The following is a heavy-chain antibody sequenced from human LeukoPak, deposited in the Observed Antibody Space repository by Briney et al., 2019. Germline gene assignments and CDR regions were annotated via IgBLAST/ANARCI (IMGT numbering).Heavy chain of an antibody. V-gene: IGHV3-9*01. CDR1: GFTFDDYA. CDR2: ISWNSGSI. Sequence: PGRSLRLSCAASGFTFDDYAMHWVRQAPGKGLEWVSGISWNSGSIGYADSVKGRFTISRDNAKNSLYLQMNSLRVEDTAVYYCARASSDGIIPAATSFDCWGQGTLVTVSS. D-gene: IGHD2-2*01. CDR3: ARASSDGIIPAATSFDC. J-gene: IGHJ4*02.